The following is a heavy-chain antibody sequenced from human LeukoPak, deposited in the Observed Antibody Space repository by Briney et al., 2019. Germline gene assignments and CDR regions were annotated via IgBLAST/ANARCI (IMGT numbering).Heavy chain of an antibody. D-gene: IGHD2-21*02. Sequence: GESLKISCKGSGYIFTSYWIGWVRQLPGKGLEWMGIIYPGDSDTRYSPSFQGQVTISADKSISTAYLQWSSLKASDTAIYYCARGVVVTAYDYWGQGTLVTVSS. CDR1: GYIFTSYW. CDR2: IYPGDSDT. CDR3: ARGVVVTAYDY. J-gene: IGHJ4*02. V-gene: IGHV5-51*01.